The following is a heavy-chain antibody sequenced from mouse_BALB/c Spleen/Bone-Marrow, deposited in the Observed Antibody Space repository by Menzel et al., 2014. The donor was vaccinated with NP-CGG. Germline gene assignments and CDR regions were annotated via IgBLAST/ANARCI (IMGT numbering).Heavy chain of an antibody. Sequence: EVKLVESGPELVKPGASVKISCKASGYSFTGYFMNWVKQSHGKSLVWIGRINPYNGDTFYNQKFKGKATLTVDKSSSTAHMELLRLTSEDSAVYYCGRGDDYDGDFDNWGQDTTLTVSS. CDR1: GYSFTGYF. CDR3: GRGDDYDGDFDN. CDR2: INPYNGDT. D-gene: IGHD2-4*01. V-gene: IGHV1-37*01. J-gene: IGHJ2*01.